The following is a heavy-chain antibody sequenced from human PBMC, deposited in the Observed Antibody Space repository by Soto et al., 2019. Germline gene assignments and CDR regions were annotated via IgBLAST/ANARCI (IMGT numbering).Heavy chain of an antibody. D-gene: IGHD5-18*01. V-gene: IGHV1-18*01. J-gene: IGHJ3*02. CDR3: ARESWGGVYSYGYRNDAFDI. CDR1: GYTFTSYG. CDR2: ISAYNGST. Sequence: QVQLVQSGAEVKQPGASVKVSCKASGYTFTSYGISWVRQAPGQGLEWMGWISAYNGSTNYAQKLQGRVTMTTDPSTSTAYMELRSLRSDDTAVYYCARESWGGVYSYGYRNDAFDIWGQGTMVTVSS.